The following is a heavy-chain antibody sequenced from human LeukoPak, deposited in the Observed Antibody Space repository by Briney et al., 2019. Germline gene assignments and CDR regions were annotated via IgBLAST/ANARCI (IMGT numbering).Heavy chain of an antibody. J-gene: IGHJ4*02. CDR2: ISWNSGSI. D-gene: IGHD6-19*01. CDR3: AKLSSSGWGTTENYLDY. V-gene: IGHV3-9*01. CDR1: GFTFDDYA. Sequence: PGGSLRLSCAASGFTFDDYAMHWVRQAPVKGLEWVSGISWNSGSIGYADSVKGRFTISRDNAKNSLYLQMNSLRAEDTALYYCAKLSSSGWGTTENYLDYWGQGTLVTVSS.